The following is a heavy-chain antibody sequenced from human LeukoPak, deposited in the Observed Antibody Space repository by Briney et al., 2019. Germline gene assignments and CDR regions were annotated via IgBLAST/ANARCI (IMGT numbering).Heavy chain of an antibody. CDR1: GGSISSYY. J-gene: IGHJ6*03. V-gene: IGHV4-59*01. CDR3: ARQLGDYYYYYMDV. CDR2: IYYSGRT. D-gene: IGHD1-1*01. Sequence: PSETLSLTCTVSGGSISSYYWSWIRQPPGKGLEWIGYIYYSGRTNYNPSLKSRVTISVDTAKNQFSLKLSPVTAADTAVYYCARQLGDYYYYYMDVWGKGTTVTISS.